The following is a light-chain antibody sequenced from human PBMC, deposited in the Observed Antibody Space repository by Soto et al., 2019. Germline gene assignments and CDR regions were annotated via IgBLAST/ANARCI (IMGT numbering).Light chain of an antibody. V-gene: IGLV3-21*04. CDR3: QLWDSSSDHDL. J-gene: IGLJ2*01. Sequence: SYELTQPPSVSVAPGKTARITCGGNNIRSKSVHWYQQKPGQAPVLVIYYDSDRPSGIPERFSGSNSGNTATLTISRVEASDAAVYFFQLWDSSSDHDLFGGGTKLTVL. CDR1: NIRSKS. CDR2: YDS.